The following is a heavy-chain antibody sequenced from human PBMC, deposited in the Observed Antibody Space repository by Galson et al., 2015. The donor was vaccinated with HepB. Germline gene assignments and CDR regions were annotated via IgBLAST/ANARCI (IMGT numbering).Heavy chain of an antibody. Sequence: LSLTCAVYGGSFSGYYWSWIRQPPGKGLEWIGEINHSGSTNYNPSLKSRVTISVDTSKNQFSLKLSSVTAADTAVYYCASPLGWAYSGYSGWGQGTLVTVSS. V-gene: IGHV4-34*01. J-gene: IGHJ4*02. CDR1: GGSFSGYY. CDR2: INHSGST. CDR3: ASPLGWAYSGYSG. D-gene: IGHD5-12*01.